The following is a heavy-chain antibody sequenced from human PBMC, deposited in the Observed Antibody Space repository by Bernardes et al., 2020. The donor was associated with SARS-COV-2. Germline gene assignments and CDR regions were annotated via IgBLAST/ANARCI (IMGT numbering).Heavy chain of an antibody. Sequence: GGSLRLSCEVSGFSLSKFAMGWVRQAPGKGLEWVSSLGTKTYYTDSVNGRFTVSRDNSKNTLFLEMKSLRAEDTAVYYCARDENYHGAGNEPLFDSWGQGTLVTVSS. J-gene: IGHJ4*02. CDR3: ARDENYHGAGNEPLFDS. CDR1: GFSLSKFA. CDR2: LGTKT. V-gene: IGHV3-23*01. D-gene: IGHD3-10*01.